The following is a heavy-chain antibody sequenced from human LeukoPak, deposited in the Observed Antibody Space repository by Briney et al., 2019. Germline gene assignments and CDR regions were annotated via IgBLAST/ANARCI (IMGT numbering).Heavy chain of an antibody. Sequence: PGGSLRLSCAASGFTFSSYSMNWVRQAPGRAREWISYFSTSSGTISYGDSVKGRFTISRDNAKDSLYLQMNSLRAEDTAVYYCARDSMYAFDIWGQGTMVTVSS. J-gene: IGHJ3*02. D-gene: IGHD2-2*01. CDR3: ARDSMYAFDI. V-gene: IGHV3-48*01. CDR1: GFTFSSYS. CDR2: FSTSSGTI.